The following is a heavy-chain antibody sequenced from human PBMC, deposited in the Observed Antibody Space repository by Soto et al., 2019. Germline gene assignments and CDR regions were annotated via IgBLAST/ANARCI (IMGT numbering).Heavy chain of an antibody. CDR3: AREEGDSSSWYFDY. CDR2: ISYDGSNK. CDR1: GFTFSSYA. Sequence: QVQLVESGGGVVQPGRSLRLSCAASGFTFSSYAMHWVRQAPGKGLEWVAVISYDGSNKYYADSVKGRLTISRDNSKNTLYLQMNSLRAEDTAVYYCAREEGDSSSWYFDYWGQGTMVTVSS. J-gene: IGHJ4*02. D-gene: IGHD6-13*01. V-gene: IGHV3-30-3*01.